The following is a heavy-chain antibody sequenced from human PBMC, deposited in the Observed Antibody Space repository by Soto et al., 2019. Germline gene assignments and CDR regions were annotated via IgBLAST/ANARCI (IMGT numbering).Heavy chain of an antibody. Sequence: EVQLVESGGGLVKPGGSLRLSCAASGFTFSSYSLNWVRQAPGKGLEWVSSITSSGASIYYADSVKGRFTISRDNAKNSLYLQMNSLRAEDTAVYYCARDGSEGSGEIGYYYMDVWGKGTTATVSS. V-gene: IGHV3-21*01. J-gene: IGHJ6*03. D-gene: IGHD2-15*01. CDR3: ARDGSEGSGEIGYYYMDV. CDR2: ITSSGASI. CDR1: GFTFSSYS.